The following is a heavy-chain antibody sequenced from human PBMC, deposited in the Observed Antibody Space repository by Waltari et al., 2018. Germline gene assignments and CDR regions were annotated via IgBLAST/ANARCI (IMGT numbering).Heavy chain of an antibody. V-gene: IGHV1-69*02. CDR1: GGTFSSYA. J-gene: IGHJ3*02. CDR2: IIPIFGKR. D-gene: IGHD3-10*01. CDR3: ARKSEGYYYGSGSYPDAFDI. Sequence: QVQLVQSGAEVKKPGSSVKVSCKASGGTFSSYAIRWVRQAPGQGLEWMGRIIPIFGKRNAAHSFQGRVTITAYKTTSTAYMELSSWGSEDTAVYYCARKSEGYYYGSGSYPDAFDIWGQGTMVTVSS.